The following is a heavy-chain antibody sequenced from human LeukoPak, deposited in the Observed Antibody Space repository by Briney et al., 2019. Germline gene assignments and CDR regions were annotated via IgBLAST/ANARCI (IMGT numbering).Heavy chain of an antibody. CDR2: ISYDGSNK. V-gene: IGHV3-30-3*01. CDR3: ARDVLVVVITTVDY. D-gene: IGHD3-22*01. CDR1: GFTFSSYA. J-gene: IGHJ4*02. Sequence: GGSLRLSCAASGFTFSSYAMHWVRQAPGKGLEWVAVISYDGSNKFYADSVKGRFTISRDNSKNTLYLQMNSLRAEDTAVYYCARDVLVVVITTVDYWGQGTLVTVSS.